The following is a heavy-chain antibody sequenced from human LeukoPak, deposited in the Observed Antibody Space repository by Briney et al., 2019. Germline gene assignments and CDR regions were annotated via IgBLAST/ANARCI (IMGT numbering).Heavy chain of an antibody. J-gene: IGHJ4*02. Sequence: SETLSLTCTVSGGSISSYYWSWIRQPPGKGLEWIGYIYYSGSTSYNPSLKSRVTISVDTANNHFSLKLSAVTAADTAVYYYARLGTRRILDFWGQKTLVTVSS. V-gene: IGHV4-59*08. CDR1: GGSISSYY. D-gene: IGHD2-15*01. CDR3: ARLGTRRILDF. CDR2: IYYSGST.